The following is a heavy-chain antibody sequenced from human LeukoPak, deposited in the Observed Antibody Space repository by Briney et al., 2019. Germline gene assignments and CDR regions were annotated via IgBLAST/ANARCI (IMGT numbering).Heavy chain of an antibody. D-gene: IGHD4-17*01. CDR3: ARDWITVRTNWFDP. CDR1: GGSISSYY. CDR2: IYYTGSI. J-gene: IGHJ5*02. Sequence: SETLSLTCTVSGGSISSYYWSWSRQPPGKGLEWIGYIYYTGSINYNPSLKSRATISVDMSKNQFSLNLSSVTAADTAVYYCARDWITVRTNWFDPWGRGTLVTVSS. V-gene: IGHV4-59*01.